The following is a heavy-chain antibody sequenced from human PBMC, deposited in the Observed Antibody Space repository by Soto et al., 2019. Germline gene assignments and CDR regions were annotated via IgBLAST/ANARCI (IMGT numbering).Heavy chain of an antibody. V-gene: IGHV4-31*03. CDR2: IYYSGST. J-gene: IGHJ3*02. D-gene: IGHD2-21*02. CDR3: ARVCGGDCHNAFDI. CDR1: GGSISSGGYY. Sequence: QVQLQVSGPGLVKPSQTLSLTCTVSGGSISSGGYYWSWIRQHPGKGLEWIGYIYYSGSTYYNPSLKSRVTISVDTSKNQFSLKLSSVTAADTAVYYCARVCGGDCHNAFDIWGQGTMVTVSS.